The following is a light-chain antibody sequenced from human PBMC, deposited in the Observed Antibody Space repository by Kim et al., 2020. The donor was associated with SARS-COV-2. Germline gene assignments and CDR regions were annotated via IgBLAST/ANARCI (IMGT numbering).Light chain of an antibody. CDR1: SGDIGRYNF. V-gene: IGLV2-14*03. Sequence: QSALTQPASVSGSPGQSITISCTGSSGDIGRYNFVTWYQQHPDKAPKLMIYNVTKRPSGVSNRFSGSKSGNTASLTISGLQAEDGVDYYCSSFTSSGTFVFGGGTKVTVL. CDR2: NVT. J-gene: IGLJ2*01. CDR3: SSFTSSGTFV.